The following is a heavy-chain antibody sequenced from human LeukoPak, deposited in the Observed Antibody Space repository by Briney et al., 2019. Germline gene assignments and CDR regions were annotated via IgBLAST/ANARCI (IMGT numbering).Heavy chain of an antibody. J-gene: IGHJ3*02. V-gene: IGHV3-15*01. CDR2: IKSKTDGGTT. D-gene: IGHD1-26*01. CDR1: GFTFSNAW. CDR3: TTDPEWELLHAFDI. Sequence: GGSLRLSCAASGFTFSNAWMSWVRQAPGKGLEWVGRIKSKTDGGTTDYAAPVKGRFTISRDDSKNTLYLQMNSLKTEDTAVYYCTTDPEWELLHAFDIWGQGTMVTVSS.